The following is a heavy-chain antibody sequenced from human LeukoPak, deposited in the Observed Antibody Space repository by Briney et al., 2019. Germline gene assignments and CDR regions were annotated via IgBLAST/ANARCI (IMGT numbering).Heavy chain of an antibody. J-gene: IGHJ3*02. CDR3: ARDRGQYYDSSGYAFDI. CDR2: IYHSGST. Sequence: SETLSLTCAVSGGSISSGGYSWSWIRQPPGKGLEWIGYIYHSGSTYYNPSLKSRVTISVDRSKNQFSLKLSSVTAADTAVYYCARDRGQYYDSSGYAFDIWGQGTMVTVSS. V-gene: IGHV4-30-2*01. CDR1: GGSISSGGYS. D-gene: IGHD3-22*01.